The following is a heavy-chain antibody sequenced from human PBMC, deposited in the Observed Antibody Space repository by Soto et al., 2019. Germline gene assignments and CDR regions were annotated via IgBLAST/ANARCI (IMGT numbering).Heavy chain of an antibody. Sequence: SGPTLVNPTQTLTLTCTFSGFSLSSSGVCVSWIRQPPGKALEWLARIDGDDDKYYTTSLKTRLTISKDTSKNQVVLIMTNMDPVDTATYYFARILAYYDILTGYHYYYMDVWGKGTTVTVSS. V-gene: IGHV2-70*11. J-gene: IGHJ6*03. D-gene: IGHD3-9*01. CDR1: GFSLSSSGVC. CDR2: IDGDDDK. CDR3: ARILAYYDILTGYHYYYMDV.